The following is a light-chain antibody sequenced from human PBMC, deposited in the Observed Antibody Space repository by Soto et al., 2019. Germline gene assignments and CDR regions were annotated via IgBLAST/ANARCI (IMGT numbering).Light chain of an antibody. V-gene: IGLV1-47*01. Sequence: QSVLTQPPSASGTPGQRVTISCSGSSSNIGSNYVYWYQQLPGMAPKLLIYRNSQRPSGVPDRFSGSKSGTSASLAISGLRSEDEADYYCAAWDDSLSGRVFGGGTQLTVL. CDR3: AAWDDSLSGRV. CDR1: SSNIGSNY. J-gene: IGLJ2*01. CDR2: RNS.